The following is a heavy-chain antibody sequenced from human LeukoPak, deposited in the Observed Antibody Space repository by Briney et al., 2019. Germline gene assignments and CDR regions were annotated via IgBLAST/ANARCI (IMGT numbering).Heavy chain of an antibody. CDR2: IYYSGST. D-gene: IGHD6-19*01. CDR1: GGSFSSYY. CDR3: ARFIAVAGTFYYGMDV. V-gene: IGHV4-59*01. J-gene: IGHJ6*02. Sequence: SETLSLTCTVSGGSFSSYYWSWIRQPPGKGLEWVGYIYYSGSTNYNPSLKSRVTISVDTSKNQFSLKLSSVTAADTAVYYCARFIAVAGTFYYGMDVGGQGTTVTVSS.